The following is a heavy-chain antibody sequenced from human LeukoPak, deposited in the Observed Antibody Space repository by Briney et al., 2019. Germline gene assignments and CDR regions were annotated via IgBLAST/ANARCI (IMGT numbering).Heavy chain of an antibody. CDR2: TYYRSKWYN. V-gene: IGHV6-1*01. J-gene: IGHJ6*03. Sequence: SQTLSLTCALSGDSVSSNSAAWNWIRQSPSRGLEWLGRTYYRSKWYNDYAVSVKSRITINPDTSKNQFSLQLNSVTPEDTAVYYCARSHPVLGYCSGGSCYSHRYYYYMDVWGKGTTVTVSS. D-gene: IGHD2-15*01. CDR1: GDSVSSNSAA. CDR3: ARSHPVLGYCSGGSCYSHRYYYYMDV.